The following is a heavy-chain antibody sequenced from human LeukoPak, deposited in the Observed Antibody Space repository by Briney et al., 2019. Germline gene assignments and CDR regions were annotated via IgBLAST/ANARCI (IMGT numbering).Heavy chain of an antibody. Sequence: PGGSLRLSCGASGFRFESHTMGWVRQAPGKGLEWISSITSGSTTIYYGDSVRGRFTVSRDNAENSLYLQMNNMRVSDTAVYFCARDVGDGEYFFDFWGQGTLVSVSS. J-gene: IGHJ4*02. CDR2: ITSGSTTI. D-gene: IGHD3-16*01. CDR1: GFRFESHT. CDR3: ARDVGDGEYFFDF. V-gene: IGHV3-48*04.